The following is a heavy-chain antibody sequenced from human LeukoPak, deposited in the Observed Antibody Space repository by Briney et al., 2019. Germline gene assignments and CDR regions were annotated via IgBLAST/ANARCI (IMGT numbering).Heavy chain of an antibody. J-gene: IGHJ4*02. V-gene: IGHV4-59*12. CDR1: GGSISSYY. Sequence: SETLSLTCTVSGGSISSYYWSWIRQPPGKGLEWIGYIYYSGSTNYNPSLKSRVTISVDTSKNQFSLKLSSVTAADTAVYYCASPPRGAYSSGWYLDYWDQGTLVTVSS. CDR2: IYYSGST. D-gene: IGHD6-19*01. CDR3: ASPPRGAYSSGWYLDY.